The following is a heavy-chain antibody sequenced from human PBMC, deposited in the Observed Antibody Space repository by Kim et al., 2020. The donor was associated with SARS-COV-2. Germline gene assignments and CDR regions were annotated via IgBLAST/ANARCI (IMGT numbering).Heavy chain of an antibody. CDR1: GFTFSSYS. D-gene: IGHD6-13*01. J-gene: IGHJ4*02. CDR3: ARDRRQLVLDY. Sequence: GGSLRLSCAASGFTFSSYSMNWVRQAPGKGLEWVSYISSSSSTIYYADSVKGRFTISRDNAKNSLYLQMNSLRAEDTAVYYCARDRRQLVLDYWGQGTLVTVSS. V-gene: IGHV3-48*04. CDR2: ISSSSSTI.